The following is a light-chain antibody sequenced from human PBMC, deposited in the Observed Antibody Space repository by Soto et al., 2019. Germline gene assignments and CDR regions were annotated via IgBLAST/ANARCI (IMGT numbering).Light chain of an antibody. Sequence: QSALTQPASVSGSPGQSITISCTGTSSDVGGYNYVSWYQQHPGKAPKLMIYEISNRPSGVSNRFSGSKSGNTASLTISGPQAEDEADYYCSSYTNSRTLVLGTGTKVTVL. V-gene: IGLV2-14*01. CDR2: EIS. J-gene: IGLJ1*01. CDR3: SSYTNSRTLV. CDR1: SSDVGGYNY.